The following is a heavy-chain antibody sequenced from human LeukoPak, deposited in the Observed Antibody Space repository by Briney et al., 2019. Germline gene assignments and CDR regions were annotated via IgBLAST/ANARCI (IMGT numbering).Heavy chain of an antibody. CDR2: IYYSGST. V-gene: IGHV4-30-2*03. Sequence: SQTLSLTCTVSGGSISSGSYYWSWIRQPAGKGLEWIGSIYYSGSTYYNPSLKSRVTISVDTSKNQFSLKLSSVTAADTAVYYCARHAGSSGYYIEGTWFDPWGQGTLVTVSS. CDR1: GGSISSGSYY. J-gene: IGHJ5*02. CDR3: ARHAGSSGYYIEGTWFDP. D-gene: IGHD3-22*01.